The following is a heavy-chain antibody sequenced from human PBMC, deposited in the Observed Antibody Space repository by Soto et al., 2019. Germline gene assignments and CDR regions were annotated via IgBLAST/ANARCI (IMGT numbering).Heavy chain of an antibody. Sequence: TSETLSLTCAVYGGSLCGYYWTWIRQPPGTGLEWIGEINHSGSTNYNPSLKSRVTISVDTSKNQFSLKLTSVTAADTAVYYCARDKITGLFDYWGQGTLVTSPQ. CDR2: INHSGST. CDR1: GGSLCGYY. V-gene: IGHV4-34*01. J-gene: IGHJ4*02. CDR3: ARDKITGLFDY. D-gene: IGHD1-1*01.